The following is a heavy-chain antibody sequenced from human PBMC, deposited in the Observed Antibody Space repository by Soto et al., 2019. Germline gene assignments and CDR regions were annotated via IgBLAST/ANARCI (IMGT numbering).Heavy chain of an antibody. CDR2: LTRDSLM. CDR3: LAGNYN. CDR1: GITLSDHY. J-gene: IGHJ4*02. V-gene: IGHV3-48*01. D-gene: IGHD1-7*01. Sequence: EVQLVESGGAVVQPGGSLRLSCAVAGITLSDHYMNWVRQAPGEGLEWVSTLTRDSLMYYADSVKGRFTISRDNAKNSLYLQINRPRVEDTAMYYCLAGNYNWGQGTLVTVSS.